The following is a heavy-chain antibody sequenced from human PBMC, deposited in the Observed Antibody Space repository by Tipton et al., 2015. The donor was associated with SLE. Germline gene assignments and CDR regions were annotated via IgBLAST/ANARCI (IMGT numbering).Heavy chain of an antibody. V-gene: IGHV4-30-4*01. D-gene: IGHD2-21*02. J-gene: IGHJ3*02. CDR3: AREVTAIGAFDI. CDR2: IYYSGST. Sequence: TLSLTCTVSGGSISSGDYYWSWIRQPPGKGLEWIGYIYYSGSTYYNPSLKSRVTISVDTSKNQFSLKLSSVTAADTAVYYCAREVTAIGAFDIWGQGTMVTVSS. CDR1: GGSISSGDYY.